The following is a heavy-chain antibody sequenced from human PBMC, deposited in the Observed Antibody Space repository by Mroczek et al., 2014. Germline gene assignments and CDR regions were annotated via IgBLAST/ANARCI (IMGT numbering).Heavy chain of an antibody. D-gene: IGHD5-24*01. CDR3: TREGEDGYKGRAYYFDY. CDR1: GFTFGDYA. Sequence: VQLVESGGGLVQPGRSLRLSCTASGFTFGDYAMSWFRQAPGKGLEWVGFIRSKAYGGTTEYAASVKGRFTISRDDSKSIAYLQMNSLKTEDTAVYYCTREGEDGYKGRAYYFDYWGQGTLVTVSS. CDR2: IRSKAYGGTT. J-gene: IGHJ4*02. V-gene: IGHV3-49*03.